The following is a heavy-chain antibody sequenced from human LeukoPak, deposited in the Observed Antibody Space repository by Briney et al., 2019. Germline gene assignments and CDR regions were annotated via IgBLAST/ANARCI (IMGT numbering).Heavy chain of an antibody. D-gene: IGHD3-10*01. V-gene: IGHV4-34*01. Sequence: SETLSLTCAVYGGSFSGYYWSWIRQAPGKGLEWIGEINHSGSTNYNPSLRSRVTISVDTSKNQFSLKLSSVTAADTAVYYCGRHVYYYGSGYIKWFDPWGQGTLVTVSS. J-gene: IGHJ5*02. CDR2: INHSGST. CDR3: GRHVYYYGSGYIKWFDP. CDR1: GGSFSGYY.